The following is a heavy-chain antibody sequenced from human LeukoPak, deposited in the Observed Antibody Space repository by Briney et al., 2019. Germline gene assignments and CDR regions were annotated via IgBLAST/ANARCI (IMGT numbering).Heavy chain of an antibody. V-gene: IGHV3-11*06. D-gene: IGHD2-15*01. Sequence: PGGSLRLSCAASGFTFSDYYMSWIRQAPGKGLEWVSYISSSTSYTDYADSVKGRFTISRDNAKNSLYLQMNSLRAEDTAVYYCAREGCSGGTCYFPYCYYYYGMDVWGQGTTVTVSS. CDR3: AREGCSGGTCYFPYCYYYYGMDV. CDR2: ISSSTSYT. J-gene: IGHJ6*02. CDR1: GFTFSDYY.